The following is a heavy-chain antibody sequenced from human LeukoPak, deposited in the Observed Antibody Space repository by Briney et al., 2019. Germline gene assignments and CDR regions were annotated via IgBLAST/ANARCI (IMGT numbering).Heavy chain of an antibody. V-gene: IGHV1-8*01. Sequence: ASVKVSCKASGYTFTSYDINWVRQATGQGLEWMGWMNPNSGNTGYAQKFQGRVTITRNTSTSTAYMELSSLRSEDTAVYYCARAPKLKRGCSYGLNVWGKGTTVTVSS. CDR1: GYTFTSYD. D-gene: IGHD5-18*01. CDR2: MNPNSGNT. CDR3: ARAPKLKRGCSYGLNV. J-gene: IGHJ6*04.